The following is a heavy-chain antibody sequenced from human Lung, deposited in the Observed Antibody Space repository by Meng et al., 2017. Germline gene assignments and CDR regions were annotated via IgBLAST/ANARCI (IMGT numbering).Heavy chain of an antibody. CDR1: GDSFSSGDFC. V-gene: IGHV4-31*03. CDR3: AREDYYDSSGYQY. Sequence: QLQLQESGPGLVKPSQTLSLTCTVSGDSFSSGDFCWSWIRQHPGKGLEWIGNMYYTGSTYYNPSLKSRVTISVDTSKNQFSLKLSSVTAADTAVYYCAREDYYDSSGYQYWGQGTLVTVSS. CDR2: MYYTGST. J-gene: IGHJ4*02. D-gene: IGHD3-22*01.